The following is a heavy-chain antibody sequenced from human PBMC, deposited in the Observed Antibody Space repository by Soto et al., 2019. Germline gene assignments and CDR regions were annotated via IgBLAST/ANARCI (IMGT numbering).Heavy chain of an antibody. V-gene: IGHV1-69*06. Sequence: ASVKVSCKASGGTFSSYAISWVRQAPGQGLEWMGGIIPIFGTANYAQKFQGRVTITADKSTSTAYMELSSLRSEDTAVYYCARRRYCSSTSCYTHYYYGMGVWGQGTTVTVSS. CDR2: IIPIFGTA. CDR1: GGTFSSYA. CDR3: ARRRYCSSTSCYTHYYYGMGV. D-gene: IGHD2-2*02. J-gene: IGHJ6*02.